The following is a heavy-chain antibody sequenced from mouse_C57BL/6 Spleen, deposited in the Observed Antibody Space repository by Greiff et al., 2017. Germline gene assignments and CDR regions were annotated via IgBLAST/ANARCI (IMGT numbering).Heavy chain of an antibody. D-gene: IGHD1-1*01. CDR1: GYTFTSYW. Sequence: QVQLQQSGAELAKPGASVKLSCKASGYTFTSYWMHWVNQRPGKGLEWIGYINPSSGYTKYNQKFKDKATLTADKSSSTAYMQLSSLTYEDSAVYYCARITTVERYFDGWGTGTTVTVAS. CDR3: ARITTVERYFDG. J-gene: IGHJ1*03. V-gene: IGHV1-7*01. CDR2: INPSSGYT.